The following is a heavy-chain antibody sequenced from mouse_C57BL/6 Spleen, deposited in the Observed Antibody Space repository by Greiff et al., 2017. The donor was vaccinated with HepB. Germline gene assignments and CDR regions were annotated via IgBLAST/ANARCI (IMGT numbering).Heavy chain of an antibody. CDR3: ARPQSYYDSSWFAY. CDR2: ISSGGGYT. J-gene: IGHJ3*01. CDR1: GFTFSSYG. D-gene: IGHD2-4*01. Sequence: DVMLVESGGDLVKPGGSLKLSCAASGFTFSSYGMSWVRQTPDKRLEWVAPISSGGGYTYYPDSVKGRFPISRANAKNTLYLQMSSLKSEDTAMYDCARPQSYYDSSWFAYWGQGTLVTVSA. V-gene: IGHV5-6*02.